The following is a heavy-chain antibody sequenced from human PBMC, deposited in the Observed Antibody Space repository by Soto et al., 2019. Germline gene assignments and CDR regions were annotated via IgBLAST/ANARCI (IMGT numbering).Heavy chain of an antibody. CDR1: GFTFSNYV. Sequence: GGSLRLSCAASGFTFSNYVMSWVRQAPGQGLEWMGRIIPILGIANYAQKFQGRVTITADKSTSTAYMELSSLRSEDTAVYYCASDPSPYCSSTSCYSWFDPWGQGTLVTVSS. D-gene: IGHD2-2*01. CDR2: IIPILGIA. V-gene: IGHV1-69*04. J-gene: IGHJ5*02. CDR3: ASDPSPYCSSTSCYSWFDP.